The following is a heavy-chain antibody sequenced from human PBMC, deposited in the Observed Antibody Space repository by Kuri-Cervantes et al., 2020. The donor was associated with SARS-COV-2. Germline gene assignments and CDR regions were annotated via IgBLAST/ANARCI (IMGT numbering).Heavy chain of an antibody. CDR2: ISVSGGST. CDR1: GFTFGSYV. Sequence: GGSLRLSCAASGFTFGSYVMNWVRQAPGKGLEWVSTISVSGGSTYYADSVKGRFTISRDSSENTLYLQMNSLRAEDTAVYYCARGAANYYMDVWGTGTTVTVSS. CDR3: ARGAANYYMDV. J-gene: IGHJ6*03. D-gene: IGHD3-16*01. V-gene: IGHV3-23*01.